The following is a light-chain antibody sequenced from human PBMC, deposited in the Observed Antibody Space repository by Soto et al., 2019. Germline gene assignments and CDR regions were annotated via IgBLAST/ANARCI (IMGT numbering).Light chain of an antibody. V-gene: IGKV3-15*01. CDR3: QQYNNWPRT. Sequence: IVMTQSPATLSMSPGERATLSCRASQRVSSNLAWYQQNPGQAPRLLIYGASTRATGMPARFSGSGSGTEFTLTISSLQSEDFAVYYCQQYNNWPRTFGQGTKV. CDR1: QRVSSN. J-gene: IGKJ1*01. CDR2: GAS.